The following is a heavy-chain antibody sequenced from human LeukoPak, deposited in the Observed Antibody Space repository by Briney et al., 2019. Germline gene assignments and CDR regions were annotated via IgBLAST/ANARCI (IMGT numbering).Heavy chain of an antibody. V-gene: IGHV4-59*08. J-gene: IGHJ4*02. CDR3: ASSADSIISGGFDY. Sequence: SETLSLTCTVSGGSISSYYWSWIRQPPGKGLEWIGYIYYSGSTNYNPSLKSRVTISVDTSKNQFSLKLSSVTAADTAVYYCASSADSIISGGFDYWGQGTLVTVSS. CDR1: GGSISSYY. D-gene: IGHD2-21*01. CDR2: IYYSGST.